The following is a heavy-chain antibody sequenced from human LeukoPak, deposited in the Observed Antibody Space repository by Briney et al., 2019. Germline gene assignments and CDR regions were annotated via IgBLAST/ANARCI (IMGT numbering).Heavy chain of an antibody. D-gene: IGHD4-17*01. J-gene: IGHJ4*02. CDR2: IYWNDNK. CDR3: AHYGDYRFLYYFDY. V-gene: IGHV2-5*01. Sequence: SGPTLVNPTQTLTLTCTFSGFSLSTSGAGVGWIRQPPGKALEWLALIYWNDNKLYSPSLKSRLTITKDTSNNQVVLTMTNMDPVDTATYYCAHYGDYRFLYYFDYWGQGTLVTVSP. CDR1: GFSLSTSGAG.